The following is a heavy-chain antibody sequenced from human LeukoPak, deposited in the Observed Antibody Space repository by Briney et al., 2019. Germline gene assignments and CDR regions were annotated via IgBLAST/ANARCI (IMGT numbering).Heavy chain of an antibody. D-gene: IGHD3-22*01. CDR2: ISGSGGST. J-gene: IGHJ4*02. CDR3: AKIDYYDSSGLKPAY. V-gene: IGHV3-23*01. Sequence: PGRSLRLSCAASGSTFSSYGMHWVRQAPGKGLEWVSGISGSGGSTYYADSVKGRFTISRDNSKNTLYLQMNSLRAEDTAVYYCAKIDYYDSSGLKPAYWGQGTLVTVSS. CDR1: GSTFSSYG.